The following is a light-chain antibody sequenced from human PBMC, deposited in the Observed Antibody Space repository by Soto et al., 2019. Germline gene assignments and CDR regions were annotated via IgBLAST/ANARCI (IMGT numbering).Light chain of an antibody. J-gene: IGLJ1*01. Sequence: LTQPASVSGSPGQSITISCTGTSSDVGNYNLVSWYQQHPGKAPKLMIYEDSKRPSGVSNRFSGSKSGSTASLTISGLQAEDVADYYCCSYAGSGTYVFGTGTKVTVL. CDR3: CSYAGSGTYV. CDR1: SSDVGNYNL. CDR2: EDS. V-gene: IGLV2-23*01.